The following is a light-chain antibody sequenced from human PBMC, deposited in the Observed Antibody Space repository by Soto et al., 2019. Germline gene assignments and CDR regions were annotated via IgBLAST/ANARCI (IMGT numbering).Light chain of an antibody. V-gene: IGKV3-20*01. CDR3: QQYGSSPLT. Sequence: IVLTQSPGTLSLSPGERATLSCRASQSVYSDFLAWYQQKPGQAPRLLIYGASSRATGIPDRFSGSGYGTDFTLTISRLEPEDFAFYYCQQYGSSPLTFGGGTKVEIK. CDR2: GAS. CDR1: QSVYSDF. J-gene: IGKJ4*01.